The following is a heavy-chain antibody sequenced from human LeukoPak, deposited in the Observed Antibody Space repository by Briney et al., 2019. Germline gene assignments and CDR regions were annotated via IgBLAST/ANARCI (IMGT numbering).Heavy chain of an antibody. CDR2: ISFDGSNK. J-gene: IGHJ3*02. CDR3: AREIVNDFDI. Sequence: PVRSLRLSCAGSGFTFRSYAMHAVRQAPGKGLEWVAVISFDGSNKDYADSVKGRFTISRDNSKNTLFLQMNSLRAEDTAVYYCAREIVNDFDIWGQGTMVTVSS. V-gene: IGHV3-30-3*01. D-gene: IGHD3-16*02. CDR1: GFTFRSYA.